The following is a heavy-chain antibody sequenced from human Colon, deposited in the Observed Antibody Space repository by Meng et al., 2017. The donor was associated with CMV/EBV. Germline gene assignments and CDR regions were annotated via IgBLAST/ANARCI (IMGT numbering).Heavy chain of an antibody. V-gene: IGHV3-48*04. CDR2: ITKSRSPT. D-gene: IGHD3-9*01. CDR3: AKGWGAYFDWWNFDY. CDR1: GFTFSTYS. J-gene: IGHJ4*02. Sequence: GESLKISCVASGFTFSTYSMNWVRQAPGKGLEWVSYITKSRSPTNYADSVKGRFTISRDNAKNSLYLQMNSLRSEDTAVYYCAKGWGAYFDWWNFDYWGQGTLVTVSS.